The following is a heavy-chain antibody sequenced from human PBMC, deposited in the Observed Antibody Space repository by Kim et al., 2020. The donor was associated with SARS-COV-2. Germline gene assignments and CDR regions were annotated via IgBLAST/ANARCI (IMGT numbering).Heavy chain of an antibody. CDR1: GGSISSYY. V-gene: IGHV4-59*01. Sequence: SETLSLTWTVSGGSISSYYWSWIRHPPGKGLEWIGYIYYSGSTNYNPSLKSRLTITVDTSKNQFSLQLRSVTAAATTAYYCSRDHTNWGQGTRVTVSS. CDR3: SRDHTN. J-gene: IGHJ4*02. CDR2: IYYSGST. D-gene: IGHD2-2*01.